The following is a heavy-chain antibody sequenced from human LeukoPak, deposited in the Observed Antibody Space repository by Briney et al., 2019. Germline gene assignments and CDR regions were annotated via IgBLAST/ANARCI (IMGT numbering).Heavy chain of an antibody. Sequence: GGSLRLSCAASGFTFSSYAMSWVRQAPGKGLEWVSAISGSGGSTYYADSVKGRFTISRDNSKNTLYLQMNSLRAEETAVYYCAKDDEESSGWYRPIPQGYWGQGTLVTVSS. D-gene: IGHD6-19*01. CDR3: AKDDEESSGWYRPIPQGY. CDR1: GFTFSSYA. V-gene: IGHV3-23*01. CDR2: ISGSGGST. J-gene: IGHJ4*02.